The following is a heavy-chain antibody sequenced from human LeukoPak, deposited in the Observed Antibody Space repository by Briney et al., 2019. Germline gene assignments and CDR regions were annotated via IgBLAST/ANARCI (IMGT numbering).Heavy chain of an antibody. CDR3: ARLTYDYVWGSYLNY. CDR2: IYYSGST. V-gene: IGHV4-39*01. J-gene: IGHJ4*02. Sequence: SETLSLTFTVSGGSISSSSYYWGWIRQPPGKGLEWIGRIYYSGSTYYNPSLKSRFTISVDTSKNQFSLKLSSVTAADTAVYYCARLTYDYVWGSYLNYWGQGTLVTVSS. D-gene: IGHD3-16*02. CDR1: GGSISSSSYY.